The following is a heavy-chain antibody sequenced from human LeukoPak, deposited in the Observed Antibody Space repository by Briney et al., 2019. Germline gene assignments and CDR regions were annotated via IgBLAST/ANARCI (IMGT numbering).Heavy chain of an antibody. J-gene: IGHJ4*02. Sequence: SSDTLSLTCTVSSRSISSYYWRWIRQPAGKALEWIERIYTSGSTNYNPSLKSRVTMSVDTSKNEFSLKLSYVTAADTAVYYCARVKSIAATLTEYYCDYWGQGTLVTVSS. CDR1: SRSISSYY. V-gene: IGHV4-4*07. CDR2: IYTSGST. CDR3: ARVKSIAATLTEYYCDY. D-gene: IGHD6-6*01.